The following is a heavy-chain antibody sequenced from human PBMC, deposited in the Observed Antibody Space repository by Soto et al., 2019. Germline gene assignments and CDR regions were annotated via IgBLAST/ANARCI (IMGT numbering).Heavy chain of an antibody. D-gene: IGHD6-6*01. J-gene: IGHJ4*02. CDR1: GGSISSYY. CDR2: IYYSGGT. CDR3: ARSIAARPPFDY. V-gene: IGHV4-59*01. Sequence: PSETLSLTCTVSGGSISSYYWSWIRQPPGKGLEWIGYIYYSGGTNYNPSLKSRVTISVDTSKNQFSLKLSSVTAADTAVYYCARSIAARPPFDYWGQGTLVTVSS.